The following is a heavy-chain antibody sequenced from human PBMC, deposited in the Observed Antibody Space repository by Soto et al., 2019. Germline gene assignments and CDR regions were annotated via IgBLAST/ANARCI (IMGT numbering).Heavy chain of an antibody. Sequence: QVQLVESGGGLVKPGGSLRLSCAASGFTFSDYYMSWIRQAPGKGLEWVSYISSSSSYTNYADSVKGRFTISRDNAKNSLYLQMNSLRAEDTAVYYCARDWLDLYGMDVWGQGTTVTVSS. J-gene: IGHJ6*02. CDR3: ARDWLDLYGMDV. CDR2: ISSSSSYT. V-gene: IGHV3-11*05. CDR1: GFTFSDYY. D-gene: IGHD5-12*01.